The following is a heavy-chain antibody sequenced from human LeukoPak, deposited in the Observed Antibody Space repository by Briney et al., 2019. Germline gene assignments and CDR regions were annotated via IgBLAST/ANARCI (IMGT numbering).Heavy chain of an antibody. CDR3: ARAATGYSSSWYPYYYYYHYMDV. D-gene: IGHD6-13*01. CDR2: ISSSSSTI. V-gene: IGHV3-48*04. Sequence: GGSLRLSCAASGFTFSSYSMNRVRQAPGKGLEWVSYISSSSSTIYYADSVKGRFTISRDNAKNSLYLQMNSLRAEDTAVYYCARAATGYSSSWYPYYYYYHYMDVWGKGTTVTVSS. CDR1: GFTFSSYS. J-gene: IGHJ6*03.